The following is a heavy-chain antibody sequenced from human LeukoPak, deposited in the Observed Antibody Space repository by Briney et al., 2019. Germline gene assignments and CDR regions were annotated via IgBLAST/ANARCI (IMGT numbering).Heavy chain of an antibody. CDR2: IKSKTDGGTT. J-gene: IGHJ4*02. V-gene: IGHV3-15*01. D-gene: IGHD6-19*01. Sequence: GGSLRLSCAASDFTFSNAWMSWVRQAPGKGLEWVGRIKSKTDGGTTDYAAPVKGRFTISRDDSKNTLYLQMNSLKTEDTAVYYCTTIPRIAVAGNLPDYWGQGTLVTVSS. CDR3: TTIPRIAVAGNLPDY. CDR1: DFTFSNAW.